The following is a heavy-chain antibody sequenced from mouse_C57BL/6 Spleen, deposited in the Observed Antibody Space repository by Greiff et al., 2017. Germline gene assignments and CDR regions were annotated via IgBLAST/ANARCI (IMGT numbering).Heavy chain of an antibody. J-gene: IGHJ2*01. CDR3: ARSGGYFDY. Sequence: QVQLQQSGAELVKPGASVKISCKASGYAFSSYWTNWVKQRPGKGLEWIGQIYPGDGDTNYNGKFKGKATLTADKSSSTAYMQLSSQTSEDSAVYFCARSGGYFDYWGQGTTLTVSS. V-gene: IGHV1-80*01. CDR1: GYAFSSYW. CDR2: IYPGDGDT.